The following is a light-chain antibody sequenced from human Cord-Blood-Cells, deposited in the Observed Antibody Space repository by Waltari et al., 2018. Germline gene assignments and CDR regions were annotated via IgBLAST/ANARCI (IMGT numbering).Light chain of an antibody. V-gene: IGLV3-21*03. J-gene: IGLJ2*01. CDR2: DDS. CDR1: NRGSKS. CDR3: QVWDSSSDVV. Sequence: SYVLTQPPSVSVAPGKTARITWGGNNRGSKSVHWYQQKPGQAPVLVVFDDSARPSGIPERFSGSNYGNTATLTISRVEAGDEAAYYCQVWDSSSDVVFGGGTKLTVL.